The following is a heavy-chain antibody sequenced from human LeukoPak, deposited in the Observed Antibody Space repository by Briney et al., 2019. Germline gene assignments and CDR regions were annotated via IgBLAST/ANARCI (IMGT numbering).Heavy chain of an antibody. CDR3: ARGGPIDSSVGY. D-gene: IGHD6-19*01. CDR2: IYYSGST. J-gene: IGHJ4*02. Sequence: SETLSLTCTVSGGSISSYYWSWIRQPPGKGLEWIGYIYYSGSTNYNPSLKSRVTISVDTSKNQFSLELSSVTAADTAVYYCARGGPIDSSVGYWGQGTLVTVSS. CDR1: GGSISSYY. V-gene: IGHV4-59*01.